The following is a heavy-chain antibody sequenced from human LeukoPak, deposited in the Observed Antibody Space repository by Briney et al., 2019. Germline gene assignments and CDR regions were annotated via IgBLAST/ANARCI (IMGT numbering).Heavy chain of an antibody. CDR2: IIPIFGTA. V-gene: IGHV1-69*13. CDR1: GGIFSSYA. CDR3: AREWVYYGSGSYYNNWFDP. Sequence: ASVKVSCTASGGIFSSYAISWVRQAPGQGLEWMGGIIPIFGTANYAQKFQGRVTITADESTSTAYMELSSLRSEDTAVYYCAREWVYYGSGSYYNNWFDPWGQGTLVTVSS. D-gene: IGHD3-10*01. J-gene: IGHJ5*02.